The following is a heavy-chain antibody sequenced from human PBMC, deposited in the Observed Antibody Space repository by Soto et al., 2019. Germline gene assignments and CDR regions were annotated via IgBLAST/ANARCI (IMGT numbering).Heavy chain of an antibody. J-gene: IGHJ4*02. Sequence: EVQLLESGGGLVQPGGSLRLSCAASGFTFSSYAMSWVRQAPGKGLEWVSGLSGSGGSTYYADSVKGRFTISRDNSKNTLYLQMNSLRAEDTAVYYCATMVTANEYYFDYWGQGTLVTVSS. CDR1: GFTFSSYA. D-gene: IGHD5-18*01. CDR2: LSGSGGST. CDR3: ATMVTANEYYFDY. V-gene: IGHV3-23*01.